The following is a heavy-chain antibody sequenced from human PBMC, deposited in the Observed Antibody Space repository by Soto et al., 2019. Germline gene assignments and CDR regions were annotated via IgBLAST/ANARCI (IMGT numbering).Heavy chain of an antibody. J-gene: IGHJ6*02. Sequence: AVKVSCKASGYTFTSYGISWLRQAPGQGLEWMGWISAYNGNTNYAQKLQGRVTMTTDTSTSTAYMELRSLRSDDTAVYYCARVNSNYYSYGMDVWGQGTTVTVSS. CDR1: GYTFTSYG. D-gene: IGHD4-4*01. CDR2: ISAYNGNT. V-gene: IGHV1-18*01. CDR3: ARVNSNYYSYGMDV.